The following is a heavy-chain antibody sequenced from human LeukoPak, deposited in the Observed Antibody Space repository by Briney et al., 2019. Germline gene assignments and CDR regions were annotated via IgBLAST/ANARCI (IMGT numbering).Heavy chain of an antibody. CDR1: GFTFSSYA. V-gene: IGHV3-64D*06. D-gene: IGHD6-19*01. CDR3: VKDHGYSSGWYVRGFDY. Sequence: GGSLRLSCSASGFTFSSYAMHWVRQAPGKGPEYVAAISSNGGNTNYADPVKGRFTISRDNSKNTLYLQMSSLRIEDTAVYYCVKDHGYSSGWYVRGFDYWGQGTLATVSS. CDR2: ISSNGGNT. J-gene: IGHJ4*02.